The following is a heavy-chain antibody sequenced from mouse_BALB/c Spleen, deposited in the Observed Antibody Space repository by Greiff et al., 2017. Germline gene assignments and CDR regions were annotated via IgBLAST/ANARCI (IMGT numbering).Heavy chain of an antibody. J-gene: IGHJ4*01. D-gene: IGHD1-1*01. CDR2: IYPGNSDT. CDR1: GYSFTSYW. V-gene: IGHV1-5*01. CDR3: TRYYYGSKRYMGMDY. Sequence: EVQLQQSGTVLARPGASVKMSCKASGYSFTSYWMHWVKQRPGQGLEWIGAIYPGNSDTSYNQKFKGKAKLTAVTSASTAYMELSSLTNEDSAVYYCTRYYYGSKRYMGMDYWGQGTSVTVSS.